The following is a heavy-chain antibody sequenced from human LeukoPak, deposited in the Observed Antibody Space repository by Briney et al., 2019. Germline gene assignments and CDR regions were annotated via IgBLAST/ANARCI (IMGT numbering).Heavy chain of an antibody. Sequence: SETLSLTCTVSGGSISSYYWSWIRQPPGKGLEWIGYISYSGSTNYNPSLKSRVTISIDTSKSQFSLNLNSVTAADTAVYYCARGTGSLFYWGHGILVTVSS. J-gene: IGHJ4*01. CDR2: ISYSGST. CDR1: GGSISSYY. CDR3: ARGTGSLFY. D-gene: IGHD1-1*01. V-gene: IGHV4-59*08.